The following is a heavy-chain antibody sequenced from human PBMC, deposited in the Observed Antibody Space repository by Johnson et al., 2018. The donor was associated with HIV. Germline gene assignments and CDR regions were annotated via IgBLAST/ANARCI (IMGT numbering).Heavy chain of an antibody. Sequence: QVQLVESGGGLVQPGGSLRLSCAASGFTFSSYGMHWVRQAPGKGLEWVAFIRYDGSNKYYADSVKGRFTIYRDNSKNTLYLQMNSLRAEDTAVYYCARDGQDRDDAFDIWGQGTMVTVSS. CDR1: GFTFSSYG. V-gene: IGHV3-30*02. CDR2: IRYDGSNK. D-gene: IGHD3-22*01. CDR3: ARDGQDRDDAFDI. J-gene: IGHJ3*02.